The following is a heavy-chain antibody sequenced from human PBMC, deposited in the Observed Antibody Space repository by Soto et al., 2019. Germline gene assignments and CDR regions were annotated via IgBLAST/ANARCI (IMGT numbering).Heavy chain of an antibody. CDR2: IRSKAYGGTT. Sequence: GGSLRLSCTASGFTFGDYAMSWFRQAPGKGLEWVGFIRSKAYGGTTEYAASVKGRFTISRDDSKSIAYLQMNSLKTEDTAVYYCTSGRYSLYYYYYYGMDVWGQGTTVTVSS. V-gene: IGHV3-49*03. J-gene: IGHJ6*02. CDR3: TSGRYSLYYYYYYGMDV. CDR1: GFTFGDYA. D-gene: IGHD4-4*01.